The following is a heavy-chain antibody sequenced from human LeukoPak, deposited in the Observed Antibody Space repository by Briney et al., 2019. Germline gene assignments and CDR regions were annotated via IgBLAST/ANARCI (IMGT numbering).Heavy chain of an antibody. Sequence: GGSLRLSCAASGFTFSSYAMSCVRQAPGKGLEWVSAISGSGGSTYYADSVKGRFTISRDNSKNTLYLQMNSLRAEDTAVYYCAKGITSYGPRGYYDYWGQGTLVTVSS. CDR2: ISGSGGST. V-gene: IGHV3-23*01. D-gene: IGHD3-22*01. CDR1: GFTFSSYA. CDR3: AKGITSYGPRGYYDY. J-gene: IGHJ4*02.